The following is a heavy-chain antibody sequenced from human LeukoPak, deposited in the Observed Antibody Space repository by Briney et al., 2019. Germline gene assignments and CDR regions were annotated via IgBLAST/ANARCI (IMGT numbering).Heavy chain of an antibody. V-gene: IGHV4-4*07. CDR1: GGSISSYY. CDR3: ARDLPYGSGSYPDY. CDR2: IYTSGST. D-gene: IGHD3-10*01. Sequence: SETPSLTCTVSGGSISSYYWSWIRQPAGKGLEWIGRIYTSGSTNYNPSLKSRVTMSVDTSKNQFSLKLSSVTAADTAVYYCARDLPYGSGSYPDYWGQGTLVTVSS. J-gene: IGHJ4*02.